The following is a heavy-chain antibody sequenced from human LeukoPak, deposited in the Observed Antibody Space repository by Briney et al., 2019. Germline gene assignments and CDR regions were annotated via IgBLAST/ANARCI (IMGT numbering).Heavy chain of an antibody. CDR1: GFTVSNNY. D-gene: IGHD2-15*01. V-gene: IGHV3-66*01. J-gene: IGHJ4*02. CDR3: ARDADTPIQFGTYYFDY. CDR2: IYRSGTP. Sequence: GGSLRLSCAASGFTVSNNYMSWVRQAPGQGLDWVSTIYRSGTPHYADSVKGRFTISRDNSKNTLYLQMNSLRAEDTAVYFCARDADTPIQFGTYYFDYWGQGTLVTVSS.